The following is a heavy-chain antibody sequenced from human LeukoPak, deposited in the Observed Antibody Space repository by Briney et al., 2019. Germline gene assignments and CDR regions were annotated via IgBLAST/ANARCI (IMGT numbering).Heavy chain of an antibody. CDR3: ARVGIIVAAGTSDY. D-gene: IGHD6-13*01. CDR2: ISSSGTTI. CDR1: GFTFSDYY. J-gene: IGHJ4*02. Sequence: GGSLRLSCAASGFTFSDYYMSWIRQAPGKGLEWVSYISSSGTTISYADSVKGRFTISRDNAKNSLYLQMNSLRAEDTVVYYCARVGIIVAAGTSDYWGQGTLVTVSS. V-gene: IGHV3-11*01.